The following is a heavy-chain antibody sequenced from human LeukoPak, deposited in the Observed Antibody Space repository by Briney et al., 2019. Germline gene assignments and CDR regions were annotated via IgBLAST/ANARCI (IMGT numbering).Heavy chain of an antibody. V-gene: IGHV2-70*11. CDR3: ARTTYYYDSSGYYQPRGFDY. Sequence: SGPALVKPTQTLTLTCTFSGFSLSTSGMCVSWIRQPPGKALEWLARIDWDDDKYYSTSLKTRLTISKDTSKNQVVLTMTNMDPVDTATYYCARTTYYYDSSGYYQPRGFDYWGQGTLVTVSP. CDR2: IDWDDDK. J-gene: IGHJ4*02. D-gene: IGHD3-22*01. CDR1: GFSLSTSGMC.